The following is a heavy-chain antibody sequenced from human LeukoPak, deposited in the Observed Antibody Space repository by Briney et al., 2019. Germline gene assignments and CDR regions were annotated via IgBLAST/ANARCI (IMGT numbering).Heavy chain of an antibody. CDR1: GGSISSSSYY. D-gene: IGHD1-26*01. CDR2: IYYSGST. J-gene: IGHJ6*03. CDR3: ARDAPRGGSYFYYYYYMDV. V-gene: IGHV4-39*07. Sequence: SETLSLTCTVSGGSISSSSYYWGWIRQPPGKGLEWIGSIYYSGSTYYNPSLKSRVTISVDTSKNQFSLKLSSVTAADTAVYYCARDAPRGGSYFYYYYYMDVWGKGTTVTVSS.